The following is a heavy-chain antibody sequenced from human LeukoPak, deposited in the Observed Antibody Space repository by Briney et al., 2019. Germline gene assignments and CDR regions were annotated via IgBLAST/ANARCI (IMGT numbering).Heavy chain of an antibody. CDR1: GFTFSSYS. CDR2: ISSSSSYI. V-gene: IGHV3-21*01. J-gene: IGHJ6*02. D-gene: IGHD5-18*01. CDR3: ARDGYPVDTAMVTNYYYGMDV. Sequence: GGALRLSCAASGFTFSSYSMKWVRPAPGKGLEWVSSISSSSSYIYYADSVKGRFTISRDNAKTSLYLQMNSLRAEDTAVYYCARDGYPVDTAMVTNYYYGMDVWGQGTTVTVS.